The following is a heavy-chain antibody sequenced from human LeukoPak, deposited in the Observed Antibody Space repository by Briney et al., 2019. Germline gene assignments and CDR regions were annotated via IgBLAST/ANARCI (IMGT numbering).Heavy chain of an antibody. J-gene: IGHJ3*02. Sequence: SETLSLTCTVSGGSISSYYWSWIRQPAGKGLEWIGRIYTNGSTNYNPSLKSRVTMSVDTSKNQFSLKLSSVTAADTAVYYCARDLIQYNWNDAGAFDIWGQGTMVTVSS. CDR1: GGSISSYY. D-gene: IGHD1-1*01. CDR2: IYTNGST. CDR3: ARDLIQYNWNDAGAFDI. V-gene: IGHV4-4*07.